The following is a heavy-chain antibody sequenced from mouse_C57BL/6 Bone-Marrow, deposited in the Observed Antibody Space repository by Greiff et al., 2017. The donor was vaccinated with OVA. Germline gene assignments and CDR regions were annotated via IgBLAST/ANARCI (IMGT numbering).Heavy chain of an antibody. V-gene: IGHV1-50*01. J-gene: IGHJ1*03. Sequence: VQLQQSGAELVKPGASVKLSCKASGYTFTSYWMQWVKQRPGQGLEWIGEIDPSDSYTNYNQKFKGKATLTVDTSSSTAYMQLSSLTSEDSAVYYCAREALLRDWYFDVWGTGTTVTVSS. D-gene: IGHD1-1*01. CDR1: GYTFTSYW. CDR3: AREALLRDWYFDV. CDR2: IDPSDSYT.